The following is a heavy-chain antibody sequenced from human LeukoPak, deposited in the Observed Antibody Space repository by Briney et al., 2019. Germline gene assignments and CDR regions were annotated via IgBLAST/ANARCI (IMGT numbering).Heavy chain of an antibody. D-gene: IGHD6-13*01. CDR2: IQYDGSNK. Sequence: PGGSLRLSCAASGFTFRSYGMHWVRQAPGKGLEWVAFIQYDGSNKYSADSVKGRFTISRDNSKNTLYLQMNSLRAEDTAVYYCARLGRGAAAGTSEYWGQGTLVTVSS. CDR1: GFTFRSYG. J-gene: IGHJ4*02. CDR3: ARLGRGAAAGTSEY. V-gene: IGHV3-30*02.